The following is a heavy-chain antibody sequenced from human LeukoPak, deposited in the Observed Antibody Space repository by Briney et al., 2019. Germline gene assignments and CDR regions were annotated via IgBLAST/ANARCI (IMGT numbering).Heavy chain of an antibody. J-gene: IGHJ4*02. CDR1: GFTFSSHW. CDR3: ASSPIAVALPSY. Sequence: GGSLRLSCAASGFTFSSHWMSWVRQAPGKGLEWVANIEEDGSQQFYVDSVKGRFTISRDNAKKSLYLQMNSLRVEDTGVYYCASSPIAVALPSYWGQGTLVTVSS. CDR2: IEEDGSQQ. D-gene: IGHD6-19*01. V-gene: IGHV3-7*01.